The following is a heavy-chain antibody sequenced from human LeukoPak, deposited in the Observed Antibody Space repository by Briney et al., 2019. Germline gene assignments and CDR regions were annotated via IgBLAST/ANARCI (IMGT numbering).Heavy chain of an antibody. Sequence: ASVKVSCKASGGTFSSYTISWARQAPGQGLEWMGRIIPILGIANYAQKFQGRVTITADKSTSTAYMELSSLRSEDTAVYYCARGRSSGYYYDHRSYFDYWGQGTLVTVSS. V-gene: IGHV1-69*02. J-gene: IGHJ4*02. CDR1: GGTFSSYT. D-gene: IGHD3-22*01. CDR3: ARGRSSGYYYDHRSYFDY. CDR2: IIPILGIA.